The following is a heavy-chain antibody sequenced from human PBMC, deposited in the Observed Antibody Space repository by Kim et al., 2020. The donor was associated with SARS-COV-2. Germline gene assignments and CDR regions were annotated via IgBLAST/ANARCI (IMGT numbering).Heavy chain of an antibody. CDR3: ARRDWQLEFDY. CDR2: IYYSGST. CDR1: GGSISSSSYY. D-gene: IGHD6-6*01. Sequence: SETLSLTCTVSGGSISSSSYYWGWIRQPPGKGLEWIGSIYYSGSTYYNPSLKSRVTISVDTSKNQFSLKLSSVTAADTAVYYCARRDWQLEFDYWGQGTLVTVSS. J-gene: IGHJ4*02. V-gene: IGHV4-39*01.